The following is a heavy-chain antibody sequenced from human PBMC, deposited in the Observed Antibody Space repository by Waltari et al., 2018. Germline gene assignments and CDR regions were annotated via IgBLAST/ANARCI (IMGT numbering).Heavy chain of an antibody. CDR1: GFTFNNYA. V-gene: IGHV3-23*01. J-gene: IGHJ4*02. CDR3: TRDLYGSGGDYFDP. D-gene: IGHD6-19*01. CDR2: ISISDAT. Sequence: EVQLLESGGELVQAGGSLRLSCGVSGFTFNNYAINWVRRAPGTGLQWVAAISISDATFHADSVKGRFTISRDTSKDTVYLQMNTLRADDTAVYYCTRDLYGSGGDYFDPWGQGTLVTVSS.